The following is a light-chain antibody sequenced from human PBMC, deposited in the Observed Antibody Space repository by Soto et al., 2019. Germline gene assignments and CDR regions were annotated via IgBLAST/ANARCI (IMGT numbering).Light chain of an antibody. V-gene: IGKV3-20*01. CDR3: QQYGNSPGIT. J-gene: IGKJ5*01. CDR1: QGVGSKY. Sequence: ENALTQSPGTLSLSSGGKDTPSLRARQGVGSKYLAWYQQKPGQAPRLLIYAASTRATGIPDRFSGSGSGTDFTLTISSLEPEDFAVYYCQQYGNSPGITFGQGTRLEIK. CDR2: AAS.